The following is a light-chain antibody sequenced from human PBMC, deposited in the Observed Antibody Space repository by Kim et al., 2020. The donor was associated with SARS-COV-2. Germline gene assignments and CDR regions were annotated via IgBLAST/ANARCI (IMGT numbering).Light chain of an antibody. V-gene: IGLV1-44*01. CDR2: SNN. Sequence: ELTQPPSASGTPGQRVTISCSGSSSNIGSNTVNWYQQLPGTAPKLLIYSNNQRPSGVPDRFSGSKSGTSTSLAITGLQAEDEADYSCQSYDSSLSHAVFGGGTQLTVL. J-gene: IGLJ7*01. CDR1: SSNIGSNT. CDR3: QSYDSSLSHAV.